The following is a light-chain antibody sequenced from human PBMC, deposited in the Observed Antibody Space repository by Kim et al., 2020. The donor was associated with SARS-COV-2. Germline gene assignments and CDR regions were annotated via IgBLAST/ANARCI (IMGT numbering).Light chain of an antibody. V-gene: IGLV3-21*04. CDR1: NIGSKS. CDR2: YDS. CDR3: QVWDSSGDHWV. Sequence: SYELTQPPSVSVAPGKTARITCGGNNIGSKSVQWYQQKPGQAPVLVIYYDSDRPSGILERFSGSNSGNTATLTISRVEAGDEADYYCQVWDSSGDHWVFGGGTQLTVL. J-gene: IGLJ3*02.